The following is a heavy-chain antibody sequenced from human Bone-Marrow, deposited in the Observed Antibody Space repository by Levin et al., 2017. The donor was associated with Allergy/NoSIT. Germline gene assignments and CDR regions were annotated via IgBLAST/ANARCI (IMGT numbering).Heavy chain of an antibody. D-gene: IGHD3-10*01. CDR3: ARVFFGSGSHYDRGLDV. V-gene: IGHV4-30-4*08. CDR1: GGSISNDDDY. CDR2: IYYSGFT. Sequence: LRLSCTVSGGSISNDDDYWTWIRQSPGKGLEWIGNIYYSGFTYYNPSLKSRITMSADTSKNQFSLNLRSVTAADTAVYFCARVFFGSGSHYDRGLDVWGQGTTVTVSS. J-gene: IGHJ6*02.